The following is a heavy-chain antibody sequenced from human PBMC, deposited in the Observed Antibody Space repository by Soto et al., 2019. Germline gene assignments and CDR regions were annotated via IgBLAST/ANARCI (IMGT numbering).Heavy chain of an antibody. V-gene: IGHV4-34*01. CDR1: GGSFSGYD. Sequence: PSETLSLTSAVYGGSFSGYDWSWIRQPPGKGLEWIGEINHSGSTNYNPSLKSRVTISVDTSKNQFSLKLSSVTAADTAVYYCARNTIAAAGTPYFDYWGQGTLVTVSS. D-gene: IGHD6-13*01. J-gene: IGHJ4*02. CDR3: ARNTIAAAGTPYFDY. CDR2: INHSGST.